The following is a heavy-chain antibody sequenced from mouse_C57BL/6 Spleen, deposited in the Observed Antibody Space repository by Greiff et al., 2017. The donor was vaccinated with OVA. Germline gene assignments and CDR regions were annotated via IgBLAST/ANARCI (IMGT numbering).Heavy chain of an antibody. D-gene: IGHD2-12*01. V-gene: IGHV5-17*01. CDR3: ARSLLPDY. Sequence: VQLKESGGGLVKPGGSLKLSCAASGFTFSDYGMHWVRQAPEKGLEWVAYISSGSSTIYYAATVKGRFTIPRDNAKNTLFLQETSLRSEDTAMYYCARSLLPDYWGKGATLTVSS. CDR2: ISSGSSTI. CDR1: GFTFSDYG. J-gene: IGHJ2*01.